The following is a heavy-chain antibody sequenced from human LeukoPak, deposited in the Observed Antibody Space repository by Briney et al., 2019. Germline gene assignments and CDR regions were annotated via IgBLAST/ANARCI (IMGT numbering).Heavy chain of an antibody. J-gene: IGHJ5*02. CDR3: ARGLTRNWFDP. D-gene: IGHD2-21*02. V-gene: IGHV3-30*01. Sequence: GRSLRLSCAASGFTFSSYAMHWVRQAPGMGLEWVAVISYDGSNKYYADSVKGRFTISRDNSKNTLYLQMNSLRAEDTAVYYCARGLTRNWFDPWGQGTLVTVSS. CDR2: ISYDGSNK. CDR1: GFTFSSYA.